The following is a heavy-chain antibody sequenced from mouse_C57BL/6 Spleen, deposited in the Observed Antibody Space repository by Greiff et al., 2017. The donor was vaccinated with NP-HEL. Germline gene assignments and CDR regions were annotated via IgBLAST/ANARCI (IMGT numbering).Heavy chain of an antibody. V-gene: IGHV14-4*01. D-gene: IGHD1-1*01. J-gene: IGHJ1*03. CDR1: GFNIKDDY. Sequence: VQLQQSGAELVRPGASVKLSCTASGFNIKDDYMHWVKQRPEQGLEWIGWIDPENGDTEYASKFQGKATITADTSSNTAYLQISSLTSEDTAVYYCTTVSTVVAKGYWYFDVWGKGTTVTVSS. CDR3: TTVSTVVAKGYWYFDV. CDR2: IDPENGDT.